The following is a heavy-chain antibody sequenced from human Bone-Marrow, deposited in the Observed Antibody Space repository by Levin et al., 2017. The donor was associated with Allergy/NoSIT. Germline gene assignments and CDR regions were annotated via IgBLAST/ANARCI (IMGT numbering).Heavy chain of an antibody. CDR2: IYHAGNA. V-gene: IGHV4-30-2*01. D-gene: IGHD3-10*01. CDR1: GGSLSGGTYS. J-gene: IGHJ4*02. Sequence: PSETLSLTCGVSGGSLSGGTYSWSWMRQPPGKGLEWLAYIYHAGNAYYTPSLKGRLTISLDRSENQFSLNLTSVTAADTAVYYCASIPVYMGSFDYWGQGILVTVSS. CDR3: ASIPVYMGSFDY.